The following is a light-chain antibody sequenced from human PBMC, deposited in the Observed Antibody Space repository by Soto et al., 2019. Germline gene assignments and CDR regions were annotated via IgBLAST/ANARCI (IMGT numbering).Light chain of an antibody. V-gene: IGLV4-69*01. Sequence: QLVLTQSPSASASLGASVKLTCTLSSGHSSYAIAWHQQQPEKGPRYLMKLNSDGSHSKGDGIPDRFSGSSSGAERYLTISSLQSEDEADYYCQTWGTGIPSYVVFGGGTKVTVL. CDR2: LNSDGSH. CDR1: SGHSSYA. J-gene: IGLJ2*01. CDR3: QTWGTGIPSYVV.